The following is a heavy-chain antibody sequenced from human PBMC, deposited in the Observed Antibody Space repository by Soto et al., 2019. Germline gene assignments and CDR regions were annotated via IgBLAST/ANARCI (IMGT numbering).Heavy chain of an antibody. CDR3: ARGPRRYYYYYGMDV. J-gene: IGHJ6*02. V-gene: IGHV4-34*01. CDR1: VGSFSGYY. Sequence: SETLSLTCSVYVGSFSGYYWSWIRQPPGKGLEWIGEINHSGSTNYNPSLKSRVTISVDTSKNQFSLKLSSVTAADTAVYYCARGPRRYYYYYGMDVWGQGTTVTVSS. CDR2: INHSGST.